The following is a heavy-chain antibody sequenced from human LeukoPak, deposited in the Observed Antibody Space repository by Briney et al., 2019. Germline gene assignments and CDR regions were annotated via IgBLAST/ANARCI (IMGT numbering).Heavy chain of an antibody. Sequence: SETLSLPRAVSGGSISSNSYYWGWIRPPPGKGLEWIGSIYYSGSTYYNPSLKSRVTISVDTSKNQFSLKLSSVTDADTAVYYCARLDRTALSLDPWGQGTLVTVSS. D-gene: IGHD2-21*02. V-gene: IGHV4-39*01. CDR1: GGSISSNSYY. CDR2: IYYSGST. CDR3: ARLDRTALSLDP. J-gene: IGHJ5*02.